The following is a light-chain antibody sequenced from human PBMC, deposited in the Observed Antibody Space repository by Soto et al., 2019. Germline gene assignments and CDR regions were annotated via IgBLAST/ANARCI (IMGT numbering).Light chain of an antibody. J-gene: IGLJ1*01. CDR3: SSYTSTSSYV. V-gene: IGLV2-14*01. Sequence: QSALTQPAYVSGSPGQSITISCTGTSSDIGNYNYVSWYQQHPGKAPKLMISEVSNRPSGVSNRFSGSKSGNTASLTISGLQPEDEADYYCSSYTSTSSYVFGGGTKVTVL. CDR2: EVS. CDR1: SSDIGNYNY.